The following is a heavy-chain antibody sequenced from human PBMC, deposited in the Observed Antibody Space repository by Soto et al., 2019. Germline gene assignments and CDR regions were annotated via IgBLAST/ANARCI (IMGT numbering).Heavy chain of an antibody. CDR1: GFSLSPYW. Sequence: TVGSLRLSCAASGFSLSPYWMHWVRQVPGRGLEWVARLSSDGFGAAYADSVKGRFFISRDIARNTPSLQMNSLRADDTAVYYCARDLGGPDYWGRGTSVTVSS. V-gene: IGHV3-74*03. CDR3: ARDLGGPDY. CDR2: LSSDGFGA. J-gene: IGHJ4*02. D-gene: IGHD3-16*01.